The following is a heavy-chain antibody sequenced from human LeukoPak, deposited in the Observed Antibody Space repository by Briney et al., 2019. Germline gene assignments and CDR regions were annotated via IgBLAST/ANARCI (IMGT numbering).Heavy chain of an antibody. CDR3: ARSPAGGSYVSAYYYYGMDV. CDR2: IYYSGST. V-gene: IGHV4-59*08. D-gene: IGHD1-26*01. CDR1: GGSISNYY. Sequence: SETLSLTCTVSGGSISNYYWSWIRQPPGKGLEWIGYIYYSGSTNYNPSLKSRVTISVDPSKTQFSLKLSSVTAADTAVYYCARSPAGGSYVSAYYYYGMDVWGQGTTVTVSS. J-gene: IGHJ6*02.